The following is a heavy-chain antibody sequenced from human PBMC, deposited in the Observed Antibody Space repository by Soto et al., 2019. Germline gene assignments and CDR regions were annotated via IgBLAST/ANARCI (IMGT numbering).Heavy chain of an antibody. V-gene: IGHV4-61*01. Sequence: ETLSVTCTVSGGSVSSGTYYWSWIRQPPGKALEWIGYISNTGSASYNPSLKSRVTISVDSSRNQFSLKLSSVTAADTAVYYCARGSDYAGVFDYWGQGALVTVSS. CDR1: GGSVSSGTYY. J-gene: IGHJ4*02. CDR3: ARGSDYAGVFDY. D-gene: IGHD3-16*01. CDR2: ISNTGSA.